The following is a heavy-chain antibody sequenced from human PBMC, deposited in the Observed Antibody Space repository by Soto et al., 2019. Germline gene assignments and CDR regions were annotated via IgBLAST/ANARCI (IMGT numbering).Heavy chain of an antibody. V-gene: IGHV3-74*01. J-gene: IGHJ4*02. Sequence: EVQLVESGGGLVQPGGSLRLSCAASGFTFSSYWMHWVRQAPGKGLVWVSRINSDGSSTNYADSVKGRFTISRDNAQNTVYLQMNSLRAEDTAVYYCAGPGYSSQDYWGQGALVTVSS. CDR2: INSDGSST. CDR3: AGPGYSSQDY. CDR1: GFTFSSYW. D-gene: IGHD5-18*01.